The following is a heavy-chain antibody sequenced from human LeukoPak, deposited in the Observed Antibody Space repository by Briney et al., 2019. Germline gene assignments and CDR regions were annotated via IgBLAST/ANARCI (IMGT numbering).Heavy chain of an antibody. V-gene: IGHV4-61*02. J-gene: IGHJ1*01. D-gene: IGHD3-10*01. Sequence: EPSQTLSLTCTVSGGSISSGTYYWSWIRQPAGKGLEWIGRIYTSGSTNYNPSLKSRVTISLDTSKNQFSLKLTSVTAADTAMYYCATFPMTMVRGKGLKNWGQGTLVTVSS. CDR1: GGSISSGTYY. CDR3: ATFPMTMVRGKGLKN. CDR2: IYTSGST.